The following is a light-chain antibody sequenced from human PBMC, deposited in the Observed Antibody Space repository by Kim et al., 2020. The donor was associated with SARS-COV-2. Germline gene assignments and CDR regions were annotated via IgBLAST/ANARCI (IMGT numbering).Light chain of an antibody. CDR1: KLGDKY. CDR2: QDS. J-gene: IGLJ3*02. V-gene: IGLV3-1*01. Sequence: GTPGQTASITCSGDKLGDKYACWYQQKPGQSPVLVIYQDSKRPSGIPERFSGSNSGNTATLTISGTQAMDEADYYCQAWDSSTAVFGGGTQLTVL. CDR3: QAWDSSTAV.